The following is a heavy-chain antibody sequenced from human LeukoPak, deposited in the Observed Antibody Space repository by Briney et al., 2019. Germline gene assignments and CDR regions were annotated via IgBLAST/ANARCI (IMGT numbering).Heavy chain of an antibody. Sequence: GGSLRLSCAASGFTVSSNYMSWVRQAPGKGLEWVSVIYSGGSTYYADSVKGRFTISRVNSKNTLYLQMNSLRAEDTAVYYCARATGDRDPDFFDYWGQGTLVTVSS. D-gene: IGHD7-27*01. CDR1: GFTVSSNY. V-gene: IGHV3-53*01. J-gene: IGHJ4*02. CDR3: ARATGDRDPDFFDY. CDR2: IYSGGST.